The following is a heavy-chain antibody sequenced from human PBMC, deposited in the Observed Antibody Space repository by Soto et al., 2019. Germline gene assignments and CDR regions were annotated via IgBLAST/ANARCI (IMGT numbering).Heavy chain of an antibody. D-gene: IGHD2-2*01. CDR2: ISDSGDST. Sequence: GGSLRLSCAAPGFTFSSYAMTWVRQAPGKGLEWVSLISDSGDSTYYADSVKGRFTISRDNSKNTLYLQMNNLRAEDTAVYYCATPPQYCSSTSCYNYGMDVWGQGTTVTVSS. CDR3: ATPPQYCSSTSCYNYGMDV. CDR1: GFTFSSYA. J-gene: IGHJ6*02. V-gene: IGHV3-23*01.